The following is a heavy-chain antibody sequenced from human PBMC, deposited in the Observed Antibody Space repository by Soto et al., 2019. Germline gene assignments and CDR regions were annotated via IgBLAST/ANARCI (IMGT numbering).Heavy chain of an antibody. J-gene: IGHJ4*02. CDR3: ARDSWDSGSYFLDY. CDR1: GGTFSSYT. CDR2: IIPILGIA. V-gene: IGHV1-69*08. D-gene: IGHD1-26*01. Sequence: QVQLVQSGAEVKKPGSSVKVSCKASGGTFSSYTISWVRQAPGQGLEWMGRIIPILGIANYAQKFQGRVTMTADKSTSTAYMELSSLRSEDTAVYYCARDSWDSGSYFLDYWGQGTLVTVSS.